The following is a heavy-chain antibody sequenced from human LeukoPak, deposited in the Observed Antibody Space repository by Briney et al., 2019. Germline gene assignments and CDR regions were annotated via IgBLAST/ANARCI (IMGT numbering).Heavy chain of an antibody. CDR3: AKVGGDNWSLDY. CDR1: GFTFSSYG. Sequence: GASLRLSCAASGFTFSSYGMHWVRQAPGKGLEWVAFIRYDGSNKYYADSVKGRFTISRDNSKNTLYLQMNSLRAEDTAVYYCAKVGGDNWSLDYWGQGTLVTVSS. CDR2: IRYDGSNK. D-gene: IGHD1-20*01. V-gene: IGHV3-30*02. J-gene: IGHJ4*02.